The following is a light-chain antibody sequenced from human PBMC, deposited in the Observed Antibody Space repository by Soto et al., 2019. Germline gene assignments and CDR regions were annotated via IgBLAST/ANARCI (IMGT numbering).Light chain of an antibody. CDR2: DVT. CDR1: SSDVGGYNY. Sequence: QSALTQPRSVSGSPGQSVTISCAGTSSDVGGYNYVSWYQQHPDKAPKLLIYDVTKRPSGVPDRFSGSKSGNTASLTISGLQAEDEDDYYCCSFAGTDTFVFGTGTKLTVL. V-gene: IGLV2-11*01. CDR3: CSFAGTDTFV. J-gene: IGLJ1*01.